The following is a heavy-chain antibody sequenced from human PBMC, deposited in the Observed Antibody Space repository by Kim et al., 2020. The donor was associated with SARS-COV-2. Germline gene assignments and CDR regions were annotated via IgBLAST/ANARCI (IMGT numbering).Heavy chain of an antibody. D-gene: IGHD3-22*01. J-gene: IGHJ4*02. Sequence: SETLSLTCTVSGGSISSVGYYWSWIRQHPGKGLEWIGHIYYSGSTDYNPSLKSRLTISVDTSKNQFSLKLSSVTAAYTAVYYCARVYYESSGYYSFDYWGQGTLVTVSS. CDR3: ARVYYESSGYYSFDY. CDR2: IYYSGST. CDR1: GGSISSVGYY. V-gene: IGHV4-31*03.